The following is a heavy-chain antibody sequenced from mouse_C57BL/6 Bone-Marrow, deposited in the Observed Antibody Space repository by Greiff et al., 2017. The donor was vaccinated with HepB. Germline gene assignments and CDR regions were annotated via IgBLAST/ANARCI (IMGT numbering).Heavy chain of an antibody. CDR3: ARSYYSYAMDY. CDR2: IDPSDSYT. J-gene: IGHJ4*01. D-gene: IGHD2-10*01. Sequence: VQLQQPGAELVMPGASVKLSCKASGYTFTSYWMHWVKQRPGQGLEWIGEIDPSDSYTNYNQKFKGKSTLTVDKSSSTAYMQLSSLTSEDSAVYYCARSYYSYAMDYWGKGTSVTVSS. V-gene: IGHV1-69*01. CDR1: GYTFTSYW.